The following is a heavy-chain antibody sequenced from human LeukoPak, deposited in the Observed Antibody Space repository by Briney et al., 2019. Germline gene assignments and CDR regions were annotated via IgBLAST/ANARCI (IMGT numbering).Heavy chain of an antibody. D-gene: IGHD2-2*01. CDR2: IIPIFGAA. V-gene: IGHV1-69*05. CDR3: ARGPYCSSTSCYHSGALDY. Sequence: ASVKVSCKASGGTFSSYAISWVRQAPGQGLEWMGGIIPIFGAANYAQKFQGRVTITTDESTSTAYMELSSLRSEDTAVYYCARGPYCSSTSCYHSGALDYWGQGTLVTVSS. J-gene: IGHJ4*02. CDR1: GGTFSSYA.